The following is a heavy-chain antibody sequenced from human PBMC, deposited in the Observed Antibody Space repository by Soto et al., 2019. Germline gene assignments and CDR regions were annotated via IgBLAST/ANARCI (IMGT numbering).Heavy chain of an antibody. D-gene: IGHD6-19*01. CDR2: TYYRSKWSN. V-gene: IGHV6-1*01. J-gene: IGHJ4*02. Sequence: SQTLSLTCAISGDSVSSNRAAWNWIRQSPSRGLEWLGRTYYRSKWSNDYAVSVKSRITINPDTSKNQFSLQLNSVTPEDTVVFYCARLSSSGYYYFDYWGQGTLVTVSS. CDR3: ARLSSSGYYYFDY. CDR1: GDSVSSNRAA.